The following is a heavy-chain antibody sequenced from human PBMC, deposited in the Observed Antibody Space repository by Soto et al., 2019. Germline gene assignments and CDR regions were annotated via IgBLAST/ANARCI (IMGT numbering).Heavy chain of an antibody. V-gene: IGHV1-18*01. CDR3: ARVSDSSSSLPYYYYYGMDV. CDR1: GYTFTSYG. CDR2: ISAYNGNT. Sequence: ASVKVSCKASGYTFTSYGISWVRQAPGQGLEWMGWISAYNGNTNYAQKLQGRVTMTTDTSTSTAYMELRSLRSDDTAVYYCARVSDSSSSLPYYYYYGMDVWGQGTTVTVSS. D-gene: IGHD6-6*01. J-gene: IGHJ6*02.